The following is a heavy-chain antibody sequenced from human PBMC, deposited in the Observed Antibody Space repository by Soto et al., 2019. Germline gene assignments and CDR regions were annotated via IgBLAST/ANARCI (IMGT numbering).Heavy chain of an antibody. V-gene: IGHV3-23*01. CDR1: GFTFSSYA. Sequence: GGSLRLSCAASGFTFSSYAMSWVRQAPGKGLEWVSAISGSGGSTYYADSVKGRFTISRDNSKNTLYLQMNSLRAEDTAVYYCAKIGYYGSGEYYMDVWGKGTTVTVSS. CDR2: ISGSGGST. J-gene: IGHJ6*03. CDR3: AKIGYYGSGEYYMDV. D-gene: IGHD3-10*01.